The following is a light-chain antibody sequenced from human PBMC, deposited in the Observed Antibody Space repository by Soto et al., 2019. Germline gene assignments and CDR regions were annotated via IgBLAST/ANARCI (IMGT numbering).Light chain of an antibody. V-gene: IGKV1-5*01. Sequence: DIQMTQSPSTLSASVGGRVTITCRASQGISSWLAWYQQKPGKAPKLLTYDASSLESGVPSRFSGSGSGTEFTLTISSLQPDDFATYYCQQYNSYSWTFGQGTKVDIK. CDR2: DAS. CDR1: QGISSW. J-gene: IGKJ1*01. CDR3: QQYNSYSWT.